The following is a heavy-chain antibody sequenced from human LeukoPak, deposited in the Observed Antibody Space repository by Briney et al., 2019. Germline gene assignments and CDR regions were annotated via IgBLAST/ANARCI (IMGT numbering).Heavy chain of an antibody. CDR2: INHSGST. D-gene: IGHD2-2*01. CDR3: AXXGXXXPAATSRSMSAAFDI. Sequence: SETLSLTCAVYGGSFSGYYWSWIRQPPGKGLEWIGEINHSGSTNYNPSLKSRVTISVDTSKSQFSLKLSSVTAADTAVYYGAXXGXXXPAATSRSMSAAFDIWGQGTMVTVSS. J-gene: IGHJ3*02. V-gene: IGHV4-34*01. CDR1: GGSFSGYY.